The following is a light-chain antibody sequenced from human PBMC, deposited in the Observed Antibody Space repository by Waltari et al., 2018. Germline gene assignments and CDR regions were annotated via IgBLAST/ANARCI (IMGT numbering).Light chain of an antibody. Sequence: QSALTQPASVSGSPGQSITISCTGTSSAVGFYNLVSWYQQHPGKAPDLVVYEVISRPSGVSNRFSGSKSGNTASLTISGLQAEDEADYYCCSYAGRNIWVFGGGTKLTVL. J-gene: IGLJ3*02. V-gene: IGLV2-23*02. CDR3: CSYAGRNIWV. CDR1: SSAVGFYNL. CDR2: EVI.